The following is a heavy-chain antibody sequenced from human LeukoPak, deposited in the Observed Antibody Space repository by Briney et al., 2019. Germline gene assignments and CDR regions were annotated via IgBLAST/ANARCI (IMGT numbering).Heavy chain of an antibody. D-gene: IGHD6-19*01. V-gene: IGHV4-59*01. CDR1: GGSISSYY. J-gene: IGHJ4*02. Sequence: SSETLSLTCTVSGGSISSYYWSWIRQPPGKGLEWIGYIYYSGSTNYNPSLKSRVTISVDTSKNQFSLKLSSVTAADTAVYYCSRLVSPVAGRLEKYYFDYWGQGTLVTVSS. CDR2: IYYSGST. CDR3: SRLVSPVAGRLEKYYFDY.